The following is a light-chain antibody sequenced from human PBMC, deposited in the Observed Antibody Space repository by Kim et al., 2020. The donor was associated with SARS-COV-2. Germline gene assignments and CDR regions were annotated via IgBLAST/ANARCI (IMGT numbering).Light chain of an antibody. J-gene: IGKJ2*03. CDR3: QQYFSTPPS. V-gene: IGKV4-1*01. CDR2: WAS. Sequence: DIVMTQSPDSLAVSLGERATLNCKSSQTVLYNSNNKNYLAWYQQKPGQAPKLLIYWASIRESGVSDRFSGSGSETVFTLTISSLQAEDVAVYYCQQYFSTPPSIGQRTKLEI. CDR1: QTVLYNSNNKNY.